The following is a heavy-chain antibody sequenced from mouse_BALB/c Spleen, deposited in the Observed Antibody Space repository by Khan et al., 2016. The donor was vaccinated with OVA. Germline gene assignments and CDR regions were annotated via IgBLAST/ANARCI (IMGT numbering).Heavy chain of an antibody. CDR2: INTETGEP. D-gene: IGHD2-14*01. Sequence: QIQFVQSGPELKTPGETVKISCKASGYTFTDYSMPWVKQAPGKGLKWMGWINTETGEPTYADDFKGRFAFSLETSASTAYLLINNRRNSDPATYICARDRYDYVDNWGQGTTLTVSA. J-gene: IGHJ2*01. V-gene: IGHV9-2-1*01. CDR3: ARDRYDYVDN. CDR1: GYTFTDYS.